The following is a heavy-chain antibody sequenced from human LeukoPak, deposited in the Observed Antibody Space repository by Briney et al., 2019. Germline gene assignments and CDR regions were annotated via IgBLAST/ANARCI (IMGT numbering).Heavy chain of an antibody. J-gene: IGHJ4*02. CDR2: ISGSGGST. Sequence: GGSLRLSCAASGFTFSSYAMSWVRQAPGKGLEWVSAISGSGGSTYYADSVKGRFTISRDNSKNTLYLQMNSLRAEDTAVYYCAKGQEWIQLWGNVTPFDYWGQGTLVTVSS. CDR1: GFTFSSYA. CDR3: AKGQEWIQLWGNVTPFDY. V-gene: IGHV3-23*01. D-gene: IGHD5-18*01.